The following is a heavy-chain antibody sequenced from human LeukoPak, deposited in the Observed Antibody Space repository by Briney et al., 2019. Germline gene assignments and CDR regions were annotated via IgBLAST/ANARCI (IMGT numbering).Heavy chain of an antibody. CDR2: IYYSGST. V-gene: IGHV4-59*01. CDR3: ARCTYYYDSSGYPAGAFDI. CDR1: GGSISSYY. Sequence: PSETLSLTCTVSGGSISSYYWSWIRQPPGKGLEWIGYIYYSGSTNYNPSLKSRVTISVDTSKNQFSLKLSSVTAADTAVYYCARCTYYYDSSGYPAGAFDIWGQGTMVTVSS. J-gene: IGHJ3*02. D-gene: IGHD3-22*01.